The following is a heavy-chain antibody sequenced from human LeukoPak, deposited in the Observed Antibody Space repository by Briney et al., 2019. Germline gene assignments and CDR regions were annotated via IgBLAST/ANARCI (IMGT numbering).Heavy chain of an antibody. Sequence: ASVKVSCKASGYTFTSYGISWVRQAPGQELEWMGWTSAYNGNTNYAQKLQGRVTMTTDTYTSTAYMELRSLRSDDTAVYYCARVVRSDYGDYPYPEMDYWGQGTLVTVSS. CDR3: ARVVRSDYGDYPYPEMDY. V-gene: IGHV1-18*01. CDR2: TSAYNGNT. D-gene: IGHD4-17*01. J-gene: IGHJ4*02. CDR1: GYTFTSYG.